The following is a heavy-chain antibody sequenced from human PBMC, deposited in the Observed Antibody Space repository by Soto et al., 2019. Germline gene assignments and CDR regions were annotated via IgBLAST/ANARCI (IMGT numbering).Heavy chain of an antibody. D-gene: IGHD2-2*01. Sequence: QVQLVQSGAEVKNPGASVKLSCKASGYIFTNYYIHWVRQAPGQGLEWMAIINPNGGSTNYAQEFQGRVTLAGDTFTNTVYMELSSLRSEDTAIYYCARDLPSGDYWCQGTLITVSS. V-gene: IGHV1-46*01. CDR1: GYIFTNYY. J-gene: IGHJ4*02. CDR3: ARDLPSGDY. CDR2: INPNGGST.